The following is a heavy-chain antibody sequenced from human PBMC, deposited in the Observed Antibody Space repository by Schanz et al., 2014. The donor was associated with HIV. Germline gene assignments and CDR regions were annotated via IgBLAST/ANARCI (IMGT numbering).Heavy chain of an antibody. D-gene: IGHD3-16*01. V-gene: IGHV3-23*01. CDR3: AQMGAFAAFDI. J-gene: IGHJ3*02. CDR2: ISGSGVST. CDR1: GFNFNNYA. Sequence: EVQLLESGGGLEQPGGSLRLSCAASGFNFNNYAMTWVRQAPGKGLEWVSSISGSGVSTFYAGSVKGRFAISRDKSKNTLYLQMNSLRVEDTAVYYCAQMGAFAAFDIWGHGTVVTVSS.